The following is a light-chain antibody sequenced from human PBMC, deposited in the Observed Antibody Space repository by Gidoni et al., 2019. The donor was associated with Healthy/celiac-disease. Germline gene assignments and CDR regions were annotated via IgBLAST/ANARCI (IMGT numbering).Light chain of an antibody. J-gene: IGKJ4*01. V-gene: IGKV3-11*01. Sequence: ESVLTQSPDTLSLSPGERAPLSCSASPSVSSYLAWSTQKPAQAPRLLIYDASNRATGIPARFSGSGSGKDFTLTISRLVPEDFAVYYCQQRSNWPLSLTFGGGTKVEIK. CDR1: PSVSSY. CDR3: QQRSNWPLSLT. CDR2: DAS.